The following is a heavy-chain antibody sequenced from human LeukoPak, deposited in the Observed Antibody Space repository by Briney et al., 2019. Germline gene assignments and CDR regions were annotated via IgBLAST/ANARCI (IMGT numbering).Heavy chain of an antibody. CDR1: GFTVSSNY. J-gene: IGHJ4*02. D-gene: IGHD6-25*01. CDR2: IYSGGST. Sequence: GGSLRLSCEASGFTVSSNYMSWVRQAPGKGLEWVSVIYSGGSTYYADSVKGRFTISRDNSKNTLYLQMNSLRAEDTAVYYCARVEKIKAALDYWGQGTLVTVSS. V-gene: IGHV3-53*01. CDR3: ARVEKIKAALDY.